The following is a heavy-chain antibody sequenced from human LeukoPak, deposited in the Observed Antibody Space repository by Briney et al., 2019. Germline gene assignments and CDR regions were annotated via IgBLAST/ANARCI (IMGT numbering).Heavy chain of an antibody. V-gene: IGHV4-59*01. CDR1: GGSISSYY. Sequence: KTSETLSLTCTVSGGSISSYYWSWIRQPPGKGLEWIGYIYYSGSTNYNPSLKSRVTISVDTSKNQFSLKLSSVTAADTAVYYCARVSAVSNAFDIWGQGTMVTVSS. D-gene: IGHD6-25*01. CDR3: ARVSAVSNAFDI. J-gene: IGHJ3*02. CDR2: IYYSGST.